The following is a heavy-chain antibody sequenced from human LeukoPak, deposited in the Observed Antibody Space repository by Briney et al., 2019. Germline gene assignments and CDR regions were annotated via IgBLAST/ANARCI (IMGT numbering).Heavy chain of an antibody. J-gene: IGHJ6*03. V-gene: IGHV4-59*01. D-gene: IGHD3-22*01. CDR3: ARDLEGRYYDSSGYYYYYYMDV. CDR2: IYYSGST. Sequence: SETLSLTCTVSGGSISSYYWSWIRQPPGKGLEWIGYIYYSGSTNYNPSLKSRVTISVDTSKNQFSLKLSSVTAADTAVYYCARDLEGRYYDSSGYYYYYYMDVWGKGTTVTVSS. CDR1: GGSISSYY.